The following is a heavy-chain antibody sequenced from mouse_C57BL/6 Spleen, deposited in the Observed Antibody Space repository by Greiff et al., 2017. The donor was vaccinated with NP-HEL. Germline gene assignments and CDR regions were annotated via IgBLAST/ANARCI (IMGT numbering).Heavy chain of an antibody. Sequence: VQLQQSGAELVMPGASVKLSCKASGYTFTSYWMHWVKQRPGQGLEWIGEIDPSDSYTNYNQKFKGKSTLTVDKSSSTAYMQLSSLTSEDSAVYYCARRVAGNKYYFDYGGQGTTLTVSS. V-gene: IGHV1-69*01. CDR2: IDPSDSYT. CDR3: ARRVAGNKYYFDY. D-gene: IGHD4-1*01. CDR1: GYTFTSYW. J-gene: IGHJ2*01.